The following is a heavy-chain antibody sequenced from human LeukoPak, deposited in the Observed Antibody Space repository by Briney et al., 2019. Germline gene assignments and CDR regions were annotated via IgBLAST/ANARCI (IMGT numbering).Heavy chain of an antibody. J-gene: IGHJ4*02. CDR1: GASISSYY. D-gene: IGHD3-10*01. CDR3: ARDSYFGSGNYYIDY. CDR2: GSTSGST. V-gene: IGHV4-4*07. Sequence: SDTLSLTCTDSGASISSYYWSWIRQPAGQGLEWIGRGSTSGSTNYNPSLKSRVTMSVETSKNQFSLKLSSVTAADTAVYYCARDSYFGSGNYYIDYWGQGTLVTVSS.